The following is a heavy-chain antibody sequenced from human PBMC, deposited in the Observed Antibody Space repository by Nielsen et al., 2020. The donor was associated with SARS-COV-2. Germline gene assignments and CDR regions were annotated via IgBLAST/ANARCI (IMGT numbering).Heavy chain of an antibody. CDR1: GYTFTNNY. CDR3: AREGGHTADNWVFDH. D-gene: IGHD1-20*01. CDR2: INPTDGGT. J-gene: IGHJ4*02. V-gene: IGHV1-46*01. Sequence: ASVKVSCKASGYTFTNNYMHWVRQAPGQGLEWMGLINPTDGGTTYAQKFQGRVTMTRDTSTSTVYMELSSLRSEDTAVYYCAREGGHTADNWVFDHWGQGTLVTASS.